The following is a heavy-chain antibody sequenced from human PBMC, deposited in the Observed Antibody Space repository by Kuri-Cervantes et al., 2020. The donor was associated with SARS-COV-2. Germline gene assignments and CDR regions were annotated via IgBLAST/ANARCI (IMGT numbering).Heavy chain of an antibody. CDR3: ARGGYHGSGSYSPYGMDV. J-gene: IGHJ6*02. CDR2: INPDGSYT. CDR1: GITFSGHW. D-gene: IGHD3-10*01. Sequence: ASLMISCASSGITFSGHWIHWVRQAPGKGLVWVSRINPDGSYTNNADYVKGRFTLSRDNAKNMLFLQMNSLRAEDTAVCYCARGGYHGSGSYSPYGMDVWGQGTTVTVSS. V-gene: IGHV3-74*01.